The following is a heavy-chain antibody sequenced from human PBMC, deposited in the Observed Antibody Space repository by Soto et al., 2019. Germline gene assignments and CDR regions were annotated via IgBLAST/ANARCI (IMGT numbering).Heavy chain of an antibody. CDR1: GFNFIRKY. CDR2: LYSGGTT. CDR3: ARGLYDSGSFYFDF. D-gene: IGHD3-10*01. Sequence: LRLSCAASGFNFIRKYMIWVRQAPGKGLEWVSILYSGGTTYYADSVKGRFTISRDTSENTLYLQMNSLRAEDTAVYYCARGLYDSGSFYFDFWGQGTLVTVSS. J-gene: IGHJ4*02. V-gene: IGHV3-53*01.